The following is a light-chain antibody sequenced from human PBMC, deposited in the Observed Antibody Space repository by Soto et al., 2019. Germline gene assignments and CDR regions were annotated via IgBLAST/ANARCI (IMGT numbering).Light chain of an antibody. CDR2: DAS. CDR3: QQYNSYSGT. Sequence: DIQMTQSPSTLSASVGDRVTITCRASQSISSWLAWYQQKPGKAPKLLIYDASSLESGVPSRFSGSGSGTEFTLTISSLHPDDFATYYCQQYNSYSGTFGGGTKVEIK. CDR1: QSISSW. J-gene: IGKJ4*01. V-gene: IGKV1-5*01.